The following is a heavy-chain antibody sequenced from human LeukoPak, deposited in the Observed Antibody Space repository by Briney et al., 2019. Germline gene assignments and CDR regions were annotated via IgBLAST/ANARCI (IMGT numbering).Heavy chain of an antibody. D-gene: IGHD3-22*01. Sequence: PSETLSLTCAVYGGSFSGYYWSWIRQPPGKGLEWIGEINHSGSTNYNPSLKSRVTIPVDTSKNQFSLKLSSVTAADTAVYYCARERIVGNYFDYWGQGTLVTVSS. J-gene: IGHJ4*02. CDR2: INHSGST. CDR1: GGSFSGYY. CDR3: ARERIVGNYFDY. V-gene: IGHV4-34*01.